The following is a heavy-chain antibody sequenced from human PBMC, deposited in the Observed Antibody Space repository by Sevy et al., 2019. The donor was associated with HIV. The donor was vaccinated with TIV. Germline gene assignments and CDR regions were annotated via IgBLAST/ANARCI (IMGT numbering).Heavy chain of an antibody. J-gene: IGHJ4*02. Sequence: GGSLRLSCAASGFDFSDYYMNWIRQTPGKGLEWISYISVSSSAKYYTDSVKGRFAISRDNARNSLYLQMNSLRVEDTAVYFCVGSRYSPAYSWSYHFDYWGQGALVTVSS. CDR2: ISVSSSAK. V-gene: IGHV3-11*01. D-gene: IGHD3-16*01. CDR3: VGSRYSPAYSWSYHFDY. CDR1: GFDFSDYY.